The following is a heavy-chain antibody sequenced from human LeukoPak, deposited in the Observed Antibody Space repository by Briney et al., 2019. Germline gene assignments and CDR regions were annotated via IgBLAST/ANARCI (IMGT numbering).Heavy chain of an antibody. CDR1: GFTFSSYG. V-gene: IGHV3-30*02. CDR2: IRYDGSNK. Sequence: PGGSLRLSCAASGFTFSSYGMHWVRQAPGKGLEWVAFIRYDGSNKYYADSVKGRFTISRDNSKNTLYLQMNSLRAEDTAVYYCAREGRPATGAKFDPWGQGTLVTVSS. J-gene: IGHJ5*02. CDR3: AREGRPATGAKFDP. D-gene: IGHD7-27*01.